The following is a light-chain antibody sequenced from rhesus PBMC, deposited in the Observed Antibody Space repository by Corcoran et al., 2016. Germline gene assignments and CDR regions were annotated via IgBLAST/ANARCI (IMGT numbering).Light chain of an antibody. CDR1: ENVNNY. V-gene: IGKV1-74*01. J-gene: IGKJ1*01. Sequence: DIQMTQSPSSLSASVGDRVTITCRTSENVNNYLNWYQQKPGKAPKFLIDKASTLHSVVPSRFSGSGSWTDYYFTISNLQPEDVAIYYCQQGYGTPWTFCQGTKVEIK. CDR3: QQGYGTPWT. CDR2: KAS.